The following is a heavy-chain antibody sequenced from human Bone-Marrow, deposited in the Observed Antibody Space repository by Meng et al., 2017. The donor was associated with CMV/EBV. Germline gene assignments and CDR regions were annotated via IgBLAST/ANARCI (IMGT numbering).Heavy chain of an antibody. D-gene: IGHD3-22*01. J-gene: IGHJ4*02. V-gene: IGHV2-70*20. CDR1: GFSLSTSGMC. CDR2: IDWDDDK. Sequence: SGPTLVKPTQTLTLTCTFSGFSLSTSGMCVTWVRQPPGRALEWPAVIDWDDDKYYNTSLKTRLTISKDTSKNQVVLRMTNMDPVDTATYYCARMGNDYEIDYWGQGTLVTVSS. CDR3: ARMGNDYEIDY.